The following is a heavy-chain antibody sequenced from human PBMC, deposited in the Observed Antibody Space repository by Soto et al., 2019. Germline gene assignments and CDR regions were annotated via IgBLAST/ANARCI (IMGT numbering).Heavy chain of an antibody. V-gene: IGHV4-59*01. CDR2: IYYSGST. J-gene: IGHJ6*03. Sequence: SETLSLTCTVSGGSISSYYWSWIRQPPGKGLEWIGYIYYSGSTNYNPSLKSRVTISVDTSKNQFSLKLSSVTAADTAVYYCARVFPGDYRDYYYYYMDGWGKGTTVTVSS. CDR1: GGSISSYY. D-gene: IGHD3-16*01. CDR3: ARVFPGDYRDYYYYYMDG.